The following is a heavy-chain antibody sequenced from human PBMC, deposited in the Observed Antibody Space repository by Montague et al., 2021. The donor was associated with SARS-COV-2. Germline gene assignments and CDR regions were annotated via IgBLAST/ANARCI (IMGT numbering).Heavy chain of an antibody. V-gene: IGHV4-39*02. J-gene: IGHJ3*02. CDR3: ARRGRKLLPVATTIGGFDI. CDR2: IYDSGST. D-gene: IGHD5-12*01. Sequence: SETLSLTCTVSGGSISSSNYYWDWIRQPPGKGLEWIGSIYDSGSTYYNPSLKSRVTISVDTSKNHFSLKLSSVTAADTAVYYCARRGRKLLPVATTIGGFDIWGQGTMVTFSS. CDR1: GGSISSSNYY.